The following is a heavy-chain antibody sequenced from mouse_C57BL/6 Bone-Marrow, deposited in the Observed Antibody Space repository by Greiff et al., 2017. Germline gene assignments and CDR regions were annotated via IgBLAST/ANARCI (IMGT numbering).Heavy chain of an antibody. CDR1: GFTFSSYG. D-gene: IGHD2-3*01. CDR2: ISSGGSYP. Sequence: EVKLVESGGDLVKPGGSLKLSCAASGFTFSSYGMSWVRQTPDKRLEWVATISSGGSYPYYPARVKGRFTIPRENAKDTLYLQMSSLKSEDTAMYYCARRDGYSERFAYWGQGTLVTVSA. CDR3: ARRDGYSERFAY. J-gene: IGHJ3*01. V-gene: IGHV5-6*02.